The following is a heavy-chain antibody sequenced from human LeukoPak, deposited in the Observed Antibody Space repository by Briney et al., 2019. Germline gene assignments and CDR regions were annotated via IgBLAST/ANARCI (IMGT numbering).Heavy chain of an antibody. Sequence: SETLSLTCTVSGVSITNNYSSWSRQPPAPWLECIGYIYDSGSTNYNPSLNSRVTISVDTPKNQFSLKLSSVTAADTAVYYCARDLGPDEDGYWGQGTLVTVSS. CDR1: GVSITNNY. J-gene: IGHJ4*02. D-gene: IGHD1-14*01. CDR3: ARDLGPDEDGY. CDR2: IYDSGST. V-gene: IGHV4-59*01.